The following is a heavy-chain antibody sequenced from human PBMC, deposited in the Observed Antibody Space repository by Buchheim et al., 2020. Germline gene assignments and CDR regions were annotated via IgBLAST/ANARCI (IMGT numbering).Heavy chain of an antibody. CDR2: ISSSSSTI. J-gene: IGHJ4*02. Sequence: EVQLVESGGGLVQPGGSLRLSCAASGFTFSSYSMNWVRQAPGKGLEWVSYISSSSSTIYYADSVKGRFTITRDNAKNSLYLQMNSLRAEDTAVYYCARDSYYDFWSGYSLLNYWRQITL. V-gene: IGHV3-48*01. D-gene: IGHD3-3*01. CDR1: GFTFSSYS. CDR3: ARDSYYDFWSGYSLLNY.